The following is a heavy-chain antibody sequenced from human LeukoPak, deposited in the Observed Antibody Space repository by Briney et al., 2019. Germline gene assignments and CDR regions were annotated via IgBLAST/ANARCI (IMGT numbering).Heavy chain of an antibody. CDR3: ARGVLLEWLWIAGDAFDI. V-gene: IGHV1-69*05. D-gene: IGHD3-3*01. CDR2: IIPIFGTA. CDR1: GYTFTTYG. Sequence: SVKVSCKASGYTFTTYGISWVRQAPGQGLEWMGGIIPIFGTANYAQKFQGRVTITTDESTSTAYMELSSLRSEDTAVYYGARGVLLEWLWIAGDAFDIWGQGTMVTVSS. J-gene: IGHJ3*02.